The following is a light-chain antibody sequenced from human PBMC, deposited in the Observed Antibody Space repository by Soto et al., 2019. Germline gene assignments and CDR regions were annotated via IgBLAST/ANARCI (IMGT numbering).Light chain of an antibody. CDR2: EVS. Sequence: QSALTQPPSASGSPGQSVTISCTGTSSDVGGYNYVSWYQQHPGKAPKLMIYEVSKRPSGVPDRFSGSKSGNTASLTVSGLQAEDEPYYYCSSYAGSNNYVFGTGTKLTVL. J-gene: IGLJ1*01. CDR3: SSYAGSNNYV. V-gene: IGLV2-8*01. CDR1: SSDVGGYNY.